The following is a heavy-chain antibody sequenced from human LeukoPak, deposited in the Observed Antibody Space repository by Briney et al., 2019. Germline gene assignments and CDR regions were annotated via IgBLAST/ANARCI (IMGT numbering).Heavy chain of an antibody. V-gene: IGHV3-49*04. CDR2: IRSKAYGGTI. Sequence: GGSLRLSCTASGFTFGDHAMSWVRQAPGKGLEWVGFIRSKAYGGTIEYAASVKGRFTISRDDSKSIAYLQMNSLKTEDTAVYYCARERSGYSCGHYYYYGMDVWGKGTTVTVSS. CDR1: GFTFGDHA. J-gene: IGHJ6*04. CDR3: ARERSGYSCGHYYYYGMDV. D-gene: IGHD5-18*01.